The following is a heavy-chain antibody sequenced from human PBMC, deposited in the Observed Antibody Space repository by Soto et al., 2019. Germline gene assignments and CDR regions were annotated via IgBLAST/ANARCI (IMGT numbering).Heavy chain of an antibody. CDR3: ASDQINKSVFDX. D-gene: IGHD3-3*01. V-gene: IGHV4-4*07. CDR2: MYISGST. CDR1: GVSISGYY. Sequence: PSETLSLTCSVAGVSISGYYWTWIRQTAGKGLEWIVRMYISGSTNYNPSLKSRATMSIDTSKNYFSLKLRSVTAADTAVYYCASDQINKSVFDXWGQGTLVTVSX. J-gene: IGHJ4*03.